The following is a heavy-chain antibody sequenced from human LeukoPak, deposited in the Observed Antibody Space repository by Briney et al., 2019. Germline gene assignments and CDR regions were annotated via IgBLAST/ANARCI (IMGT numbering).Heavy chain of an antibody. J-gene: IGHJ3*02. CDR1: GGTFSSHA. V-gene: IGHV1-69*13. Sequence: GASVKVSCKASGGTFSSHAISWVRQAPGQGLEWMGGIIPIFGTANYAQKFQGRVTITADESTSTAYMELSSLRSDDTAVYYCAREFWDGSGSGAAFDIWGQGTMVTVSS. CDR2: IIPIFGTA. D-gene: IGHD3-10*01. CDR3: AREFWDGSGSGAAFDI.